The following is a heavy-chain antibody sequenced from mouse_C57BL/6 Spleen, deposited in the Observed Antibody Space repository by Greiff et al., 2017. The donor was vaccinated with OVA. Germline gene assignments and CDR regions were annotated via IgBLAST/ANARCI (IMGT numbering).Heavy chain of an antibody. D-gene: IGHD1-1*01. J-gene: IGHJ3*01. CDR3: ARDYGSSSWFAY. V-gene: IGHV5-6*01. CDR2: ISSGGSYT. CDR1: GFTFSSYG. Sequence: VQLQQSGGDLVKPGGSLKLSCAASGFTFSSYGMSWVRQTPDKRLEWVATISSGGSYTYYPDSVKGRFTISRDNAKNTLYLQMSSLKSEDTAMYYCARDYGSSSWFAYWGQGTLVTVSA.